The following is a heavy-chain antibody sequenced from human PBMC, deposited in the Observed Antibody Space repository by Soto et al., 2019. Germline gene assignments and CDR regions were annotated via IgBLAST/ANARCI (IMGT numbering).Heavy chain of an antibody. D-gene: IGHD5-18*01. CDR2: IWYDGSNK. V-gene: IGHV3-33*01. Sequence: GGSLRLSCAASGFTFSSYGMHWVRQAPGKGLEWVAVIWYDGSNKYYADSVKGRFTISRDNPKNTLYLQMNSLRAEDTAVYYCAMMSGYSYVGYVIAVCGQGTTVTGSS. J-gene: IGHJ6*02. CDR1: GFTFSSYG. CDR3: AMMSGYSYVGYVIAV.